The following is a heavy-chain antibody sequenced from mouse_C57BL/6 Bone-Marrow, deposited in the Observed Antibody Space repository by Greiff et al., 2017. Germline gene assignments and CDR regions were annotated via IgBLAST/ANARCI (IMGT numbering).Heavy chain of an antibody. CDR2: ISNGGGST. CDR3: ARPYYYGSSYWYFDV. V-gene: IGHV5-12*01. CDR1: GFTFSDYY. D-gene: IGHD1-1*01. Sequence: EVMLVESGGGLVQPGGSLKLSCAASGFTFSDYYMYWVRQTPEKRLEWVAYISNGGGSTYYPDTVKGRFTISRDNAKNTLYLQMSRLKSEYTAMYYCARPYYYGSSYWYFDVWGTGTTVTVSS. J-gene: IGHJ1*03.